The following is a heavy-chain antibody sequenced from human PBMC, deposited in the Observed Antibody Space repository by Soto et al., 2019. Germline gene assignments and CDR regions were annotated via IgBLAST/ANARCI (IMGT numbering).Heavy chain of an antibody. J-gene: IGHJ4*02. V-gene: IGHV3-72*01. CDR3: ARGLNSFDC. Sequence: GGSLRLSCAVSGFIFSDHYMDWVRQAPGKGLEWIARSRIKADNYITQYAASVKGRFTISRDDSKNSLYLQMNSLKTDDTAVYYCARGLNSFDCWGPGTLVTVSS. CDR1: GFIFSDHY. CDR2: SRIKADNYIT.